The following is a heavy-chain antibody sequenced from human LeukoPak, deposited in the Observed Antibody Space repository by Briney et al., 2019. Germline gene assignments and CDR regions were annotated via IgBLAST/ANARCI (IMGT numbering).Heavy chain of an antibody. CDR3: ASPSPHCSSTSCPNGGFFDY. Sequence: SETLSLTCTVSGGSISSSSYYWGWIRQPPGKGLEWIGSIYYSGSTYYNPSLKSRVTISVDTSQNQFSLKLSSVTAADTAVYYCASPSPHCSSTSCPNGGFFDYWGQGTLVTVSS. V-gene: IGHV4-39*01. J-gene: IGHJ4*02. CDR1: GGSISSSSYY. D-gene: IGHD2-2*01. CDR2: IYYSGST.